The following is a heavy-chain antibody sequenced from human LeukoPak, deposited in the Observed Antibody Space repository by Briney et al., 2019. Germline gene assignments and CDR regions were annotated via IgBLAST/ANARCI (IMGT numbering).Heavy chain of an antibody. CDR3: ARGWYSSSWSRYYYGMDV. Sequence: PSETLSLTCAVYGGSFSGYYWSWIRQPPGKGLEWSGEINHSGSTNYNPSLKSRVTISVDTSKNQFSLKLSPVTAADTAVYYCARGWYSSSWSRYYYGMDVWGQGTTVTVSS. CDR1: GGSFSGYY. J-gene: IGHJ6*02. CDR2: INHSGST. D-gene: IGHD6-13*01. V-gene: IGHV4-34*01.